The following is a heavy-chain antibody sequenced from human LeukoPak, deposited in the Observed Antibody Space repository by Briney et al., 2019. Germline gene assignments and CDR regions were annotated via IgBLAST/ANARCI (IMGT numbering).Heavy chain of an antibody. CDR1: GLTFSTSG. V-gene: IGHV3-30*02. D-gene: IGHD6-19*01. CDR3: AREGGITVAGKFHS. J-gene: IGHJ4*02. CDR2: IQYDESDK. Sequence: PGGSLRLSCAASGLTFSTSGMHWVRQAPGKGLEWVAFIQYDESDKYYADSVRGRFTISRDNSKNTLYLQMNSLRAEDTAVYYCAREGGITVAGKFHSWGQGALVTVSS.